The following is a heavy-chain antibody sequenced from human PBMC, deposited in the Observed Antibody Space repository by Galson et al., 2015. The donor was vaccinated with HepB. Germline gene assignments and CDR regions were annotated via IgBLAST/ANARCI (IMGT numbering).Heavy chain of an antibody. V-gene: IGHV3-30*04. CDR2: ISYDGSNK. D-gene: IGHD6-13*01. CDR1: GFTSSSYA. CDR3: ARDKSGIAAAGYHELDY. Sequence: SLRLSCAASGFTSSSYAMHWVRQAPGKGLEWVAVISYDGSNKYYADSVKGRFTISRDNSKNTLYLQMNSLRAEDTAVYYCARDKSGIAAAGYHELDYWGQGTLVTVSS. J-gene: IGHJ4*02.